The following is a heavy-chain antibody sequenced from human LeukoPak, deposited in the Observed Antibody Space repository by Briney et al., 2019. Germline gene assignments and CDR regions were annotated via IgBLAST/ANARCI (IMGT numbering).Heavy chain of an antibody. D-gene: IGHD5-24*01. CDR2: INHSGST. V-gene: IGHV4-34*01. CDR3: ARGRGYNAFDY. Sequence: SETLSLTCAVYGGSFSGYFWSWIRQPPGKGLEWIGEINHSGSTNYNPSLKSRVTKSVYTSKNQFSLKLSSVTAADTAVYYCARGRGYNAFDYWGQGTLVTVSS. J-gene: IGHJ4*02. CDR1: GGSFSGYF.